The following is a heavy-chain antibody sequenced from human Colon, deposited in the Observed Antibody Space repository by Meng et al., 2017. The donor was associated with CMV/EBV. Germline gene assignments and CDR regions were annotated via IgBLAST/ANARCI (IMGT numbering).Heavy chain of an antibody. D-gene: IGHD3-3*01. V-gene: IGHV3-74*01. CDR2: INGDGSSI. Sequence: GGSLRLSCVASGFTFSNYWMHWVRQTPGKGLVWVSLINGDGSSIRFGDSVKGRFTISRDNAKNIIYLEMNSLRAEDTGVYFCARDLNFWSGYYDYWGHGTPVTVSS. CDR1: GFTFSNYW. J-gene: IGHJ4*01. CDR3: ARDLNFWSGYYDY.